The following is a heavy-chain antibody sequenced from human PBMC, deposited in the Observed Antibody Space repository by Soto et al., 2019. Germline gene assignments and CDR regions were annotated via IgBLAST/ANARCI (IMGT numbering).Heavy chain of an antibody. CDR1: GYTFTSYG. D-gene: IGHD3-9*01. J-gene: IGHJ4*02. V-gene: IGHV1-18*01. Sequence: QVQLVQSGAEVKKPGASVKVSCKASGYTFTSYGISWVRQAPGQGLEWMGWISAYNGNTNYAQKLQGRVTMTTDTSTSTANMERRSLRSDDTAGYYCARYQFEGVLRYFDWLTPEPPPFDYWGQGTLVTVSS. CDR3: ARYQFEGVLRYFDWLTPEPPPFDY. CDR2: ISAYNGNT.